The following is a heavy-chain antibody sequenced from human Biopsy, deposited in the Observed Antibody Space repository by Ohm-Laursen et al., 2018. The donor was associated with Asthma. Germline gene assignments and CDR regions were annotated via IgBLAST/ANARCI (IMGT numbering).Heavy chain of an antibody. V-gene: IGHV3-9*01. D-gene: IGHD6-13*01. CDR1: GFTFDDYA. J-gene: IGHJ4*02. CDR3: VKNIRLQLWGFDS. CDR2: VSWNSGSI. Sequence: SLRLSCAASGFTFDDYAMHWVRQAPGKGLEWVSGVSWNSGSIDYADSVKGRFTISRDNAKNSLYLQMNSLRGADTALYYCVKNIRLQLWGFDSWGQGTLVTVSS.